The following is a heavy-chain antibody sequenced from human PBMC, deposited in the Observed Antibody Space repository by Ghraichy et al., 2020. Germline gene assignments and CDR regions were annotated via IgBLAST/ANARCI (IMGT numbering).Heavy chain of an antibody. V-gene: IGHV4-34*01. CDR2: INHSGST. Sequence: LSLTCTVYGGSFSDYSWTWIRQPPGKGLECIGEINHSGSTNYNPSLKSRVTMSVATSKNQFSLKLSSVTAADTAVYYCARGTIRYGMDVWGQGTTVTVSS. J-gene: IGHJ6*02. CDR1: GGSFSDYS. D-gene: IGHD5-12*01. CDR3: ARGTIRYGMDV.